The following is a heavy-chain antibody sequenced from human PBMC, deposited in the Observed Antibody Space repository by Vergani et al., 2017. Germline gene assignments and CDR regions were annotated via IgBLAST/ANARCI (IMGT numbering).Heavy chain of an antibody. J-gene: IGHJ5*02. CDR1: GGTFSSYA. D-gene: IGHD1-26*01. CDR2: IIPIFGTA. V-gene: IGHV1-69*01. Sequence: QVQLVQSGAEVKKPGSSVKVSCKASGGTFSSYAISWVRQAPGQGLEWMGGIIPIFGTANYAQKFQGRVTMTADESTSTSYMELSSLRSEDTAVHYCARDPFVGATTRGWFDPWGQGTLVTVSS. CDR3: ARDPFVGATTRGWFDP.